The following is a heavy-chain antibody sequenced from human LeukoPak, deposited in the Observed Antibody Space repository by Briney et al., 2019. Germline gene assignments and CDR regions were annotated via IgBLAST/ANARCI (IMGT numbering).Heavy chain of an antibody. Sequence: GGSLRLSCAASGFTFSSYAMSWVRQAPGKGLEWVSAISGSGGSTYYADSVKGRFTISRHNSKNTLYLQMNSLRAEDTAVYYCARVNWNLGKNFDYWGQGTLVTVSS. CDR2: ISGSGGST. CDR3: ARVNWNLGKNFDY. J-gene: IGHJ4*02. V-gene: IGHV3-23*01. D-gene: IGHD1-20*01. CDR1: GFTFSSYA.